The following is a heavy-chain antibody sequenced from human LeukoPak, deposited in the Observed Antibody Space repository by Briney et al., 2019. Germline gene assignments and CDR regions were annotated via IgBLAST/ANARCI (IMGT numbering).Heavy chain of an antibody. CDR3: ARDRRYCSSTSCPDHGMDV. V-gene: IGHV4-31*03. CDR2: IYYSGST. J-gene: IGHJ6*02. Sequence: SETLSLTCTVSGRSISSGGYYWSWIRQHPGKGLEWIGYIYYSGSTYYNPSLKSRVTISVDTSKNQFSLKLSSVTAADTAVYHCARDRRYCSSTSCPDHGMDVWGQGTTVTVSS. CDR1: GRSISSGGYY. D-gene: IGHD2-2*01.